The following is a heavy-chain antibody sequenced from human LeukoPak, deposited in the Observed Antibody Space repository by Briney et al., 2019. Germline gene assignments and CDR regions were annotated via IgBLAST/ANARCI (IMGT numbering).Heavy chain of an antibody. CDR1: GFTYSNAW. CDR2: NKSKTDEGIP. CDR3: PRHRGVYFCEGSYGPAATGS. D-gene: IGHD3-16*01. V-gene: IGHV3-15*01. Sequence: GGSVRLPRAACGFTYSNAWMRWVRQAPGKGLAGVGCNKSKTDEGIPEYAAPVKGQFTISRDDSKNTLYQQMDSLKTKGTVVCYCPRHRGVYFCEGSYGPAATGSWGRGTKATVSS. J-gene: IGHJ3*01.